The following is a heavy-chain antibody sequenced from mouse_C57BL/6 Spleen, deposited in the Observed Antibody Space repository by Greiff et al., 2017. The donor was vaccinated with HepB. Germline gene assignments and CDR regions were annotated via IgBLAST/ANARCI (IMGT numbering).Heavy chain of an antibody. J-gene: IGHJ1*03. Sequence: VQLQQSGAELVRPGASVKLSCKASGYTFTDYYINWVKQRPGQGLEWIARIYPGSGNTYYNEKFKGKATLTAEKSSSTAYMQLSSLTSEDSAVYFCASPLTTVVATEGYFDVWGTGTTVTVSS. V-gene: IGHV1-76*01. CDR2: IYPGSGNT. CDR3: ASPLTTVVATEGYFDV. CDR1: GYTFTDYY. D-gene: IGHD1-1*01.